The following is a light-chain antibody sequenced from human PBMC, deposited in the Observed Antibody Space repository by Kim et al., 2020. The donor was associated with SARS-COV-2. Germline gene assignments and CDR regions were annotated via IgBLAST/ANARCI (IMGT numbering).Light chain of an antibody. J-gene: IGKJ4*01. CDR2: AAS. V-gene: IGKV3-11*01. CDR1: QSVSSSN. CDR3: QQRNNWSLT. Sequence: GESATRFCRASQSVSSSNLIWYQQKSGQAPRLLIYAASNRATGIPARFSGSGAGTDFTLTISSLEPEDFAFYYCQQRNNWSLTFGGVTKVDIK.